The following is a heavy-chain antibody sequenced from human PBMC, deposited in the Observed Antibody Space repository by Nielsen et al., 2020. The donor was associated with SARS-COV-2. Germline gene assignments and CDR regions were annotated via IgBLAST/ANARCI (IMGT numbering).Heavy chain of an antibody. CDR2: IYYSGST. D-gene: IGHD6-13*01. CDR1: GGSISSYY. J-gene: IGHJ4*02. Sequence: SETLSLTCTVSGGSISSYYWSWIRQPPGKGLEWIGYIYYSGSTNYNPSLKSRVTISVDTSKNQFSLKLSSVTAADTAVYYCARDLDGAAAGTAAGYYFDYWGQGTLVTVSS. V-gene: IGHV4-59*01. CDR3: ARDLDGAAAGTAAGYYFDY.